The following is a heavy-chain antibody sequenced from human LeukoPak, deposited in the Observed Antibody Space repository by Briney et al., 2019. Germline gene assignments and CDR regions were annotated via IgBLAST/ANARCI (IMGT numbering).Heavy chain of an antibody. CDR2: ISAYNGNT. V-gene: IGHV1-18*01. Sequence: ASVKVSCKASGYSFSTYGINWVRQAPGQGLEWMGWISAYNGNTNYAQKLQGRVTMTTDTSTSTAYMELRSLRSDDTAVYYCARDDALVATGSFDYWGQGTLVTVSS. CDR1: GYSFSTYG. D-gene: IGHD5-12*01. J-gene: IGHJ4*02. CDR3: ARDDALVATGSFDY.